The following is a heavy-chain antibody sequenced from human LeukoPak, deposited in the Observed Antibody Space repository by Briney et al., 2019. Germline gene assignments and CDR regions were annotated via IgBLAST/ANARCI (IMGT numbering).Heavy chain of an antibody. CDR1: GYTFTSYY. V-gene: IGHV1-46*01. CDR3: ASGSYYYYYMDV. D-gene: IGHD1-26*01. CDR2: INPSGGST. J-gene: IGHJ6*03. Sequence: ASVKVSCKASGYTFTSYYMHWVRQAPGQGLEWMGIINPSGGSTSYAQKFQGRVTMTRDMSTSTVYMELSSLRSGDTAVYYCASGSYYYYYMDVWGKGTTVTVSS.